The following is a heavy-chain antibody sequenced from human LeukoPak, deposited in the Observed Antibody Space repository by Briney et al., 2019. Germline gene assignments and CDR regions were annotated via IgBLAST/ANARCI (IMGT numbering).Heavy chain of an antibody. J-gene: IGHJ5*02. CDR3: ARDKYSSSSLYNWFDP. CDR1: AGAFSCYG. Sequence: ASVTLSCKASAGAFSCYGFGLMRQPPAPGLEWVGGSVPSLGIANYSHKFQGRVTITADKSTSTAYMELSSLRSEDTAVYYCARDKYSSSSLYNWFDPWGQGTLVTVSS. V-gene: IGHV1-69*04. CDR2: SVPSLGIA. D-gene: IGHD6-6*01.